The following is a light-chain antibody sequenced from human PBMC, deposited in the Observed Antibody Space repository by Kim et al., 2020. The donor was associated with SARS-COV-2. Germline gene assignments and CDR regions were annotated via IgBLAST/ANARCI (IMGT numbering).Light chain of an antibody. CDR2: YDT. V-gene: IGLV3-21*04. J-gene: IGLJ2*01. Sequence: VAPGRTAGITCGGNNIASKSVHWYQQKPGQAPVLVIYYDTDRPSGIPERFSGSNSGNTATLTISRVEAGDEADYYCQVWDTTSDVIFGGGTKLTVL. CDR3: QVWDTTSDVI. CDR1: NIASKS.